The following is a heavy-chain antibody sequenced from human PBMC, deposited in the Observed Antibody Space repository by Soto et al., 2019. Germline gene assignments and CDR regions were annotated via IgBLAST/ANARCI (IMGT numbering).Heavy chain of an antibody. D-gene: IGHD4-17*01. CDR3: ATTVIIQDLVDS. CDR2: LXPNTGXS. CDR1: GIAFKSYD. J-gene: IGHJ4*02. Sequence: XSVKVSCKASGIAFKSYDVHWVRQASGQGLEWLGCLXPNTGXSVPSWKFPGXXTLSSNAXXNTNFMELTNLRSEYTAVYYCATTVIIQDLVDSWGQGTLVTVSS. V-gene: IGHV1-8*01.